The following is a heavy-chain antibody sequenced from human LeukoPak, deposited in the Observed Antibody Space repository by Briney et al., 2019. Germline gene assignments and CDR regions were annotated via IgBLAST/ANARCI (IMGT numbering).Heavy chain of an antibody. J-gene: IGHJ4*02. D-gene: IGHD3-22*01. CDR2: ISNNGGYT. Sequence: GGSLRLSCAASGFTFSSSAMSWVRQAPGKGLEWVSAISNNGGYTYYADSVQGRFTISRDNSRNSLYLQINSLRVEDTALYYCARGSSGYYYYLEHWGQGTLVTVSS. CDR3: ARGSSGYYYYLEH. V-gene: IGHV3-23*01. CDR1: GFTFSSSA.